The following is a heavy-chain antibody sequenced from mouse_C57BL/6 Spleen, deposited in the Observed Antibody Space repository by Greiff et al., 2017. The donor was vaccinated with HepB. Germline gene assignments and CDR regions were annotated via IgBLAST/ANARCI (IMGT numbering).Heavy chain of an antibody. J-gene: IGHJ3*01. CDR2: IRSKSNNYAT. V-gene: IGHV10-1*01. CDR3: VRHDYSNYFAY. D-gene: IGHD2-5*01. CDR1: GFSFNTYA. Sequence: EVKLQESGGGLVQPKGSLKLSCAASGFSFNTYAMNWVRQAPGKGLEWVARIRSKSNNYATYYADSVKDRFTISRDDSESMLYLQMNNLKTEDTAMYYCVRHDYSNYFAYWGQGTLVTVSA.